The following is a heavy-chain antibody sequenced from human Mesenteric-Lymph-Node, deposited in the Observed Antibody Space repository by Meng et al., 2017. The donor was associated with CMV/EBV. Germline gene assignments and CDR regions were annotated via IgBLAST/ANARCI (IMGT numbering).Heavy chain of an antibody. CDR3: AREVAVTKFFDF. V-gene: IGHV3-23*01. J-gene: IGHJ4*02. D-gene: IGHD4-11*01. CDR2: ITDSGHTT. Sequence: GESLKISCAASGFTFSNSAMYWVRQAPGTGLEYVSSITDSGHTTYYADSVRGRFTISRDNSKSTVYLQMNSLRAQDTAVYYCAREVAVTKFFDFWGQGTVVTVSS. CDR1: GFTFSNSA.